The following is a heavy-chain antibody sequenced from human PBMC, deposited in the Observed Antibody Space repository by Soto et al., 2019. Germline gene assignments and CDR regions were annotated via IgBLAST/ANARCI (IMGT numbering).Heavy chain of an antibody. CDR1: GGSVSSGNYY. D-gene: IGHD3-22*01. V-gene: IGHV4-61*01. CDR2: IYSSGST. J-gene: IGHJ6*02. CDR3: ARSYDSSGYYYYAMDV. Sequence: QVQLQESGPGLVKPSETLSLTCIVSGGSVSSGNYYWNWIRQPPGKGLERIGYIYSSGSTKYSPSLNSRVTISVDTSKNQFSLNLRSVTAADTAVYYCARSYDSSGYYYYAMDVWGQGTTVTVSS.